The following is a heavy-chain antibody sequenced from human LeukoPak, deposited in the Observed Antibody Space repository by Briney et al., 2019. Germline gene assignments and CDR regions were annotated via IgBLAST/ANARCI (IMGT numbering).Heavy chain of an antibody. CDR3: AKGYGWEASYYYYYMDV. CDR1: GGTFSSYA. D-gene: IGHD1-26*01. V-gene: IGHV1-69*06. J-gene: IGHJ6*03. CDR2: IIPIFGTA. Sequence: ASVKVSCKASGGTFSSYAISWVRQAPGQGLEWMGGIIPIFGTANYAQKFQGRVTITADKSTSTAYMELSSLRSEDTAVYYCAKGYGWEASYYYYYMDVWGKGTTVTFSS.